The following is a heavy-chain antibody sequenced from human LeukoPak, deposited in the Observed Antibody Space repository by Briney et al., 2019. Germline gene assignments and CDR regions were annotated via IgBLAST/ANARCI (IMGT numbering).Heavy chain of an antibody. J-gene: IGHJ6*02. CDR3: AKRDGSGRLVWYYYGMDV. Sequence: GRSLRLSCAASGFTFSSYGMHWVRQAPGKGLEWVAVISYDGSNKYYADSVKGRFTISRDNSKNTLYLQMNSLRAEDTAVYYCAKRDGSGRLVWYYYGMDVWGQGTTVTVSS. V-gene: IGHV3-30*18. CDR2: ISYDGSNK. D-gene: IGHD3-10*01. CDR1: GFTFSSYG.